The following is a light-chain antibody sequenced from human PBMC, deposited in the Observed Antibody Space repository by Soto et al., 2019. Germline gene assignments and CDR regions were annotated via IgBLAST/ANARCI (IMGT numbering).Light chain of an antibody. J-gene: IGLJ3*02. CDR1: SSNIGSNI. Sequence: QSVLTQPPSASGTPGQRVTISCSGSSSNIGSNIVNWYQQLPGTAPKILIYTSNQRPSGVPDRFSDYKSGTSASLAISGLQSEDEADYYCAAWDGSLQTGVFGGGTQLTVL. CDR3: AAWDGSLQTGV. V-gene: IGLV1-44*01. CDR2: TSN.